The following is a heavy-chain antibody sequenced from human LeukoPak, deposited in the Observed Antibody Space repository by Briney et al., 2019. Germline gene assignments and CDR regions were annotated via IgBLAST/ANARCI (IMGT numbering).Heavy chain of an antibody. V-gene: IGHV3-23*01. Sequence: PGGSLRLSCAASGFTFSSYDMSWVRQAPGKGLEWVSSISGSGGDTYYADSVKGRFTISRDNSKNTLYVQMSSLRAEDTAVYYCAKDYLGGGYADWFDPWGQGTQVTVSS. D-gene: IGHD1-1*01. J-gene: IGHJ5*02. CDR3: AKDYLGGGYADWFDP. CDR1: GFTFSSYD. CDR2: ISGSGGDT.